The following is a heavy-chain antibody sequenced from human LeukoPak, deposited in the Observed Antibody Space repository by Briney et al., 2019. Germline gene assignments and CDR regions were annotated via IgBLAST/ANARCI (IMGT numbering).Heavy chain of an antibody. CDR2: ISYDGSNK. V-gene: IGHV3-30*03. Sequence: GGSLRLSCAASGNYWMHWVRQAPGKGLEWVAVISYDGSNKYYADSVKGRFTISRDNSKNTLYLQMNSLRAEDTAVYYCARDMDYRPIGNYYYGYWGQGTLVTVSS. J-gene: IGHJ4*02. CDR3: ARDMDYRPIGNYYYGY. CDR1: GNYW. D-gene: IGHD1-7*01.